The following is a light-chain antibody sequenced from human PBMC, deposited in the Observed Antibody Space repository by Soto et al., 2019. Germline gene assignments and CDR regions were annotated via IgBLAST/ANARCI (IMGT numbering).Light chain of an antibody. CDR1: QAISSS. Sequence: GDRVTITCRASQAISSSVAWYQVKPGKAPKLLIYGTSTLQSGVPSRFSGSGSGTDLTLTISSLQPEDSATYYCQQLNNYPFTFGPGTKVDIK. J-gene: IGKJ3*01. V-gene: IGKV1-9*01. CDR2: GTS. CDR3: QQLNNYPFT.